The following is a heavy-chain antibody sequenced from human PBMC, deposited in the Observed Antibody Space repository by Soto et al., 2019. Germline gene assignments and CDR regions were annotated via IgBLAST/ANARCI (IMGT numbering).Heavy chain of an antibody. CDR2: LNTYGNT. V-gene: IGHV4-4*07. CDR3: GRESGETWDYEAS. Sequence: SETLSLTCTVSGGSISSYYWSWIRQPPGKGLEWIGRLNTYGNTHYNPSLKSRVTVSVDTSRNQFFLTLRSVTAADSAVYHCGRESGETWDYEASWGQGTPVTVSS. J-gene: IGHJ5*02. D-gene: IGHD1-7*01. CDR1: GGSISSYY.